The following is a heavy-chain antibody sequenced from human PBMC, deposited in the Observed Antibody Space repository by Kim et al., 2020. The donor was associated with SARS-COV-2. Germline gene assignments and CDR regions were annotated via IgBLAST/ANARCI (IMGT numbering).Heavy chain of an antibody. J-gene: IGHJ4*02. V-gene: IGHV1-69*13. CDR2: IIPIFGTA. CDR1: GGTFSSYA. Sequence: SVKVSCKASGGTFSSYAISWVRQAPGQGLEWMGGIIPIFGTANYAQKFQGRVTITADESTSTAYMELSSLRSEDTAVYYCARIQGDYDFWSGYYDDYWGQGTLVTVSS. D-gene: IGHD3-3*01. CDR3: ARIQGDYDFWSGYYDDY.